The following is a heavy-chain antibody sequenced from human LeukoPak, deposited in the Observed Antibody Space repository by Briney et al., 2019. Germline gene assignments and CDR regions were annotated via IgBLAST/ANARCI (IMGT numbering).Heavy chain of an antibody. CDR3: AKGGYYCSGGSCYSHEHNFDY. D-gene: IGHD2-15*01. J-gene: IGHJ4*02. CDR1: GFTFSSYA. Sequence: GGSLRLSCAASGFTFSSYAMSWVRQAPGKGLEWVSAISGSGGSTYYADSVKGRFTISRDNSKNTLYLQMNSLRAEDTAVYYCAKGGYYCSGGSCYSHEHNFDYWGQGTLVTVSS. V-gene: IGHV3-23*01. CDR2: ISGSGGST.